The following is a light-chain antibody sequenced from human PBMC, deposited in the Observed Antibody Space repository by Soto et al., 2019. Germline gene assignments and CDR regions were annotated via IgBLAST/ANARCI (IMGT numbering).Light chain of an antibody. CDR3: CSYAGNNNV. CDR2: EVT. V-gene: IGLV2-8*01. Sequence: QSALTQPPSASGSPGQSVTISCTGTSSDVGGHNYVSWYQQHPGKAPKLMIYEVTQRPSGVPDRFSGSKSGNTASLTVSGLQAEDEADYYCCSYAGNNNVFGTGIKLTVL. J-gene: IGLJ1*01. CDR1: SSDVGGHNY.